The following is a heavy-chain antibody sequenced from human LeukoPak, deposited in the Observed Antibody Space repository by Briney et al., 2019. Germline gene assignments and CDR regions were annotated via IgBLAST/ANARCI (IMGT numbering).Heavy chain of an antibody. J-gene: IGHJ6*02. D-gene: IGHD5-18*01. V-gene: IGHV4-4*07. CDR2: IYTSGST. Sequence: TSETLSLTCTVSGGSISSYYWSWIRQPAGKGLEWIGRIYTSGSTNYNPSLKSRVTMSVDTSKNQFSLKLSSVTAADTAVYYCARDRCSYGLSHYGMDVWGQGTTVTVSS. CDR1: GGSISSYY. CDR3: ARDRCSYGLSHYGMDV.